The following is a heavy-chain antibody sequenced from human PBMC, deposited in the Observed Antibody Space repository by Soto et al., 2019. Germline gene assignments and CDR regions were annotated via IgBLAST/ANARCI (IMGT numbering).Heavy chain of an antibody. J-gene: IGHJ6*02. CDR3: AKGDPIYVMDV. D-gene: IGHD3-9*01. CDR2: ISGSGGST. V-gene: IGHV3-23*01. CDR1: GFTFSSYA. Sequence: EVQLLESGGGLVQPGGSLRLACAASGFTFSSYAMSWVRQAPWKGLEWVSAISGSGGSTYYADSVKGRFTISGDNSKNTLYMQMNRLRAEDTAVYYCAKGDPIYVMDVWGRGTTVTVSS.